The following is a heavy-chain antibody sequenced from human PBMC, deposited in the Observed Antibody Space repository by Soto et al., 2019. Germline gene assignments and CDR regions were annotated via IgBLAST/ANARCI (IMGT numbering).Heavy chain of an antibody. V-gene: IGHV1-2*02. CDR3: ARGTGSSWFDP. CDR1: GYTFIAYY. J-gene: IGHJ5*02. CDR2: INTRNGAT. D-gene: IGHD3-10*01. Sequence: QVQLVQSGAEVENPGASVSVSCRASGYTFIAYYMHWVRQAPGHGLEWMGWINTRNGATKYAQKFQDRVTMPRDASISTAYMQLTRLTSDDSAVYYCARGTGSSWFDPWGQGTLVAVSS.